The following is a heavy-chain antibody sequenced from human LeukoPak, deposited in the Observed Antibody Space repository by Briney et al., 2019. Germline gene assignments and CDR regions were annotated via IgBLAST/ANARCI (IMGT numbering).Heavy chain of an antibody. CDR2: IDPSASIA. CDR3: ARRVGNTWTWRLDS. J-gene: IGHJ4*02. Sequence: VESLTISCKGSGYPFTASWIAWVRQMPARRLEWMGTIDPSASIARDSPSFDRSVTLSVDKSINTAYLQWTQLKASDTAMYFCARRVGNTWTWRLDSWGQGTLVTVSP. V-gene: IGHV5-51*01. CDR1: GYPFTASW. D-gene: IGHD2/OR15-2a*01.